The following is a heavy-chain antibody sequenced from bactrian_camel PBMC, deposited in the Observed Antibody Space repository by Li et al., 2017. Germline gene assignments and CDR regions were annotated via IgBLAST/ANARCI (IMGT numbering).Heavy chain of an antibody. V-gene: IGHV3S31*01. Sequence: VQLVESGGGSVQPGGSLRLSCSASGYTDSSYTVGWFRQAPGTEREWVATIYPQTGSTHYAATVKGRFTISQDSANYTCAADTRRYCYIGQVAYSLWGQGTQVTVS. J-gene: IGHJ4*01. CDR2: IYPQTGST. CDR1: GYTDSSYT. D-gene: IGHD1*01.